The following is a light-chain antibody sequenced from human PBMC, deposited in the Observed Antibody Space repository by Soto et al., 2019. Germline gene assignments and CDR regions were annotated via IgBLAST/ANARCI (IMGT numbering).Light chain of an antibody. V-gene: IGLV2-14*01. CDR3: SSYTISTTLV. CDR2: EVR. J-gene: IGLJ1*01. Sequence: QSVLTQPASVSGSPGQSITISCTGTSSDVGAYNYVSWYQQHPGRAPKLLIYEVRHRPSGVSSRFSGSKSGNTASLTISGLQAEDEADYYCSSYTISTTLVFGTGTKLTVL. CDR1: SSDVGAYNY.